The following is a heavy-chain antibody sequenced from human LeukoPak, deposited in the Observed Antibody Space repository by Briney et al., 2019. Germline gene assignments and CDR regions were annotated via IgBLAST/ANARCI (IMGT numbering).Heavy chain of an antibody. CDR1: GFSFSSHR. D-gene: IGHD6-19*01. J-gene: IGHJ4*02. Sequence: GGSLRLSCAASGFSFSSHRMSWVRQAPGKGLEWVANIEGDGSERNYLDSVKGRFTISRDNAKNSLHLEMNSLRGDDTAVYFCAGGSGWLTEYWGQGTVVTVSS. V-gene: IGHV3-7*03. CDR2: IEGDGSER. CDR3: AGGSGWLTEY.